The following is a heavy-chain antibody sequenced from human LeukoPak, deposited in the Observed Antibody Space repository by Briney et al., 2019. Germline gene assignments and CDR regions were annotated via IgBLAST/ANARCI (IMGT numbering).Heavy chain of an antibody. CDR3: ARDPDRYSSGWWVDY. J-gene: IGHJ4*02. Sequence: GASVKVSCKASGYTFTSYGISWVRQAPGQGLEWMGWISAYNGNTNYAQKLQGRVTMTTDTSTSTAYMELRSLRSDDTAVYYCARDPDRYSSGWWVDYWGQGTLVTVSS. CDR2: ISAYNGNT. V-gene: IGHV1-18*01. D-gene: IGHD6-19*01. CDR1: GYTFTSYG.